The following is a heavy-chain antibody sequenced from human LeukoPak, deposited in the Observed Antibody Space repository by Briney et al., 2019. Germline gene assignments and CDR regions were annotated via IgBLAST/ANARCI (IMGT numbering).Heavy chain of an antibody. CDR2: ISAYNGNT. D-gene: IGHD2-8*01. J-gene: IGHJ5*02. CDR1: GYTFTSYG. Sequence: ASVKVSCKASGYTFTSYGISWVRQAPGQGLEGMGWISAYNGNTNYAQKLQGRVTMTTDTSTSTAYMELRSLRSDDTAVYYCARKYAPGNWFDPWGQGTLVTVSS. CDR3: ARKYAPGNWFDP. V-gene: IGHV1-18*01.